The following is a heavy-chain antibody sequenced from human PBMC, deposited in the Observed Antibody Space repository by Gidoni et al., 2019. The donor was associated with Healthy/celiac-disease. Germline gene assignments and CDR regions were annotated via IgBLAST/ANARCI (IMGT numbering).Heavy chain of an antibody. V-gene: IGHV1-69*01. CDR2: IIPIFGTA. CDR1: GGTFSSYA. J-gene: IGHJ6*02. D-gene: IGHD2-15*01. CDR3: ARDVVVVVAATQATHYYYYGMDV. Sequence: QVQLVQSGAEVKKPGSSVKVSCEASGGTFSSYAISWVRHAPGQGLEWMGGIIPIFGTANYAQKFQGRVTITADESTSTAYMELSSLRSEDTAVYYCARDVVVVVAATQATHYYYYGMDVWGQGTTVTVSS.